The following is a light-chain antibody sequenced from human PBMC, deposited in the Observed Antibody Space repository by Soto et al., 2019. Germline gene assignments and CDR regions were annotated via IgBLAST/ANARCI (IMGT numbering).Light chain of an antibody. CDR3: QRYNDFQYI. J-gene: IGKJ2*01. CDR1: QSISTW. Sequence: DIQMTQSPSTLSASVGDRVTITCRASQSISTWLAWYQQKPGKAPKLLIYKATNLQSGVPSRFSGSGSGTEFSLTISSLHPDDFATYYCQRYNDFQYIFGQGTKLEMK. V-gene: IGKV1-5*03. CDR2: KAT.